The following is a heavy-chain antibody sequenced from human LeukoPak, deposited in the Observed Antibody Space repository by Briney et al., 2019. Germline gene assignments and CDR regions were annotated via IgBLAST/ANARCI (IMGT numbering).Heavy chain of an antibody. V-gene: IGHV3-66*01. J-gene: IGHJ3*02. CDR2: IYSGGST. Sequence: GGSLRLSCAASGFTVSSNYMSWVRQAPGKGLEWVSVIYSGGSTYYADSVKGRFTISRDSSKNTLYLQMNSLRAEDTAVYYCARVPVVAATHDAFDIWGQGTMVTVSS. CDR3: ARVPVVAATHDAFDI. D-gene: IGHD2-15*01. CDR1: GFTVSSNY.